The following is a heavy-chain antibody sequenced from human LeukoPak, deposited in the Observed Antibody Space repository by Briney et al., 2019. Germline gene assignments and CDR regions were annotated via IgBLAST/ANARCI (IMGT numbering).Heavy chain of an antibody. CDR1: GGSISSSSYY. Sequence: KPSETLSLTCTVSGGSISSSSYYWGWIRQPPGKGLEWIGSIYYSGSTYYNPSLKSRVTISVDTSKNQFSLKLSSVTAADTAVYYCARPFCSGGSCYLDYWGQGTLVTVSS. CDR2: IYYSGST. CDR3: ARPFCSGGSCYLDY. J-gene: IGHJ4*02. D-gene: IGHD2-15*01. V-gene: IGHV4-39*01.